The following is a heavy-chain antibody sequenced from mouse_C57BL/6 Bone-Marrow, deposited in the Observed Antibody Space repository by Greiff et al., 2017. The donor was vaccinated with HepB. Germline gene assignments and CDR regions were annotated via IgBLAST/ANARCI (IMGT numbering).Heavy chain of an antibody. CDR2: ISYDGSN. Sequence: EVKLQESGPGLVKPSQSLSLTCSVTGYSITSGYYWNWIRQFPGNKLEWMGYISYDGSNNYNPSLKNRISITRDTSKNQFFLKLNSVTTEDTATYYCAREVGRDYFDYWGQGTTLTVSS. V-gene: IGHV3-6*01. CDR3: AREVGRDYFDY. D-gene: IGHD4-1*01. CDR1: GYSITSGYY. J-gene: IGHJ2*01.